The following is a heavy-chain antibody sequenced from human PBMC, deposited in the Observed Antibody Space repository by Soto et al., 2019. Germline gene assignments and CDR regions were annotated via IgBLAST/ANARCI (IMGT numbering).Heavy chain of an antibody. Sequence: QVQLVESGGGVVQPGRSLRLSCAASGFTFSSYGMHWVRQAPGKGLEWVAVIWYDGSNKYYADSVKGRFTISRDNSKNTLYLQMNSRRAEDTAVYYCAREQQVAGSSWYAHYYNNMDVWGKGTTVTVSS. CDR2: IWYDGSNK. J-gene: IGHJ6*03. V-gene: IGHV3-33*01. CDR1: GFTFSSYG. D-gene: IGHD6-13*01. CDR3: AREQQVAGSSWYAHYYNNMDV.